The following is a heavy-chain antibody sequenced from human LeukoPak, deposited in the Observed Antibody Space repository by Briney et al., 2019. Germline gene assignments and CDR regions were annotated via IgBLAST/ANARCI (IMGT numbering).Heavy chain of an antibody. CDR2: IYTCWST. Sequence: SETLPLTCTVSGGSIRSYYWSWIRQPAGKGLEWIGRIYTCWSTNYNPSLKSRVTISVYTSKNQFSLKLSSVTAADTAVYYCATNPQDYYGSGSYLSSHAFDIWGQGTMVTVSS. J-gene: IGHJ3*02. D-gene: IGHD3-10*01. V-gene: IGHV4-4*07. CDR3: ATNPQDYYGSGSYLSSHAFDI. CDR1: GGSIRSYY.